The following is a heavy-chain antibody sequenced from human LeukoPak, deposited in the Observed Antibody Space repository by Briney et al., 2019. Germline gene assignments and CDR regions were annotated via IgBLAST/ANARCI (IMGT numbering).Heavy chain of an antibody. D-gene: IGHD2-2*01. J-gene: IGHJ6*02. CDR3: ARLWGYCSSTSCYDYGMDV. Sequence: ASVKVSCKASGYTFTGYYMHWVRQAPGQGLEWMGWINPNSGGTNYAQKFQGRVTMTRDTSISTAYMELSRLRSDDTAVYYCARLWGYCSSTSCYDYGMDVWGQGTTVTVSS. V-gene: IGHV1-2*02. CDR2: INPNSGGT. CDR1: GYTFTGYY.